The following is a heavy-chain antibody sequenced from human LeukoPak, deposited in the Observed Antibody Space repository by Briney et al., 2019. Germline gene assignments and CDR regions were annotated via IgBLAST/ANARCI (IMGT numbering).Heavy chain of an antibody. V-gene: IGHV3-73*01. CDR2: IRSKANSYAT. J-gene: IGHJ3*02. CDR3: TRQIELWFQDAFDI. CDR1: GFTFSGSA. D-gene: IGHD5-18*01. Sequence: PGGSLRLSRAASGFTFSGSAMHWVRQASGKGLEWVGRIRSKANSYATAYAASVKGRFTISRDDSKNTAYLQMNSLKTEDTAVYYCTRQIELWFQDAFDIWGQGTMVTVSS.